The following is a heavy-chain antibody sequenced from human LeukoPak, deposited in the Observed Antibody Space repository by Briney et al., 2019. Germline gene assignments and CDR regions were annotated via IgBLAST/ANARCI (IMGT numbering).Heavy chain of an antibody. D-gene: IGHD5-12*01. CDR3: ARSSLGTITAGPFDY. CDR2: ISGYNGKT. CDR1: GYTFSSYG. V-gene: IGHV1-18*01. J-gene: IGHJ4*02. Sequence: ASVKASCKASGYTFSSYGIAWVRQAPGQGLEGMGWISGYNGKTNYAQKLQGRVSMTTDTSTTTAYMELRSLTSDGTALYYCARSSLGTITAGPFDYWGQGTLVTVSS.